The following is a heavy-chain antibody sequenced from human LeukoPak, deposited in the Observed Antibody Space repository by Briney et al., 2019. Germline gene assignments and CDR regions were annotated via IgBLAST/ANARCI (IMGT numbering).Heavy chain of an antibody. V-gene: IGHV3-74*01. J-gene: IGHJ3*02. D-gene: IGHD3-22*01. Sequence: GGSLRLSCAASGFTFSSYWMHWVRQAPGKGLVWVSRINSDGSSTSYADSVKGRFTISRDNAKNTLYLQMNSLRAEDTAVYYCARVYSIGHYDSSGYYHDALDIWGQGTMVTVSS. CDR1: GFTFSSYW. CDR3: ARVYSIGHYDSSGYYHDALDI. CDR2: INSDGSST.